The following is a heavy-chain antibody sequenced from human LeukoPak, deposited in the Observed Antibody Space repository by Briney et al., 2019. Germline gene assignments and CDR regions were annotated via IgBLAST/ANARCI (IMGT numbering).Heavy chain of an antibody. CDR3: AREDVDTVSGVYYYYGMDV. D-gene: IGHD5-18*01. CDR1: GGSVSSGSYY. Sequence: SETLSLTCTVSGGSVSSGSYYWSWIRQPPGKGLGWLGNIYYSGSTNYNPSLKSRVTISVDTSKNQFSLKLSSVTAADTAVYYCAREDVDTVSGVYYYYGMDVWGQGTTVTVSS. V-gene: IGHV4-61*01. J-gene: IGHJ6*02. CDR2: IYYSGST.